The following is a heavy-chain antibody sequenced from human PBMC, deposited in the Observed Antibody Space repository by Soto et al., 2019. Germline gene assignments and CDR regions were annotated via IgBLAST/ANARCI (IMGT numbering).Heavy chain of an antibody. V-gene: IGHV1-18*01. D-gene: IGHD2-2*01. CDR1: GYTFSKYA. J-gene: IGHJ3*02. Sequence: ASVKVSCKTSGYTFSKYAINWVRQAPGEGLEWMGSISGDNGDTNYAESLQGRVTMTTDTSTSTVYMELRSLRSDDTAVYYCARWDCSSTSCRSNAFDIWGQGTMVTVSS. CDR3: ARWDCSSTSCRSNAFDI. CDR2: ISGDNGDT.